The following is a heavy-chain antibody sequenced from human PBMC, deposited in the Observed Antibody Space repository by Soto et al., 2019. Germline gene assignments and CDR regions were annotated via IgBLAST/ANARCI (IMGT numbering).Heavy chain of an antibody. D-gene: IGHD3-10*01. J-gene: IGHJ4*02. Sequence: GGSLRLSCAASGFTFSSYDMHWVRQATGKGLEWVSAIGTAGDTYYPGSVKGRFTISRENAKNSLYLQMNSLRAEDTAVYYCARAVVSGSGSPFDYWGQGTLVTVSS. CDR3: ARAVVSGSGSPFDY. CDR1: GFTFSSYD. V-gene: IGHV3-13*01. CDR2: IGTAGDT.